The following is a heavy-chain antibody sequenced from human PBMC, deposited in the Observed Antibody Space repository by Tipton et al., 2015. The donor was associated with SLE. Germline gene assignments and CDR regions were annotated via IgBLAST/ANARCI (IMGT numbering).Heavy chain of an antibody. J-gene: IGHJ2*01. Sequence: TLSLTCSVSGGSISNTNHYWAWIRQPPGKGLEWIGNLYYTGSTYYNPSLKSRVTISVDTSKNQFSLKLSSVTAADTAVYYCARDRRGWYFDLWGRGTLVTVSS. CDR1: GGSISNTNHY. CDR3: ARDRRGWYFDL. CDR2: LYYTGST. V-gene: IGHV4-39*07. D-gene: IGHD3-10*01.